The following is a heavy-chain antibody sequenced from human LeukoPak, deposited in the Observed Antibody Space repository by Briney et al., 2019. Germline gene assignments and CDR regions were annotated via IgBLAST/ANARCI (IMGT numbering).Heavy chain of an antibody. Sequence: MSSETLSLTCTVSGGSFSSSSYYWGWIRQSPGKGLEWIGSIDYSGSTYYNPSLKSRITISVDTSKSQFSLKLSSVTAADTAVYFCARSGAYCGSSICHVEYFDLWGRGILVSVSS. CDR1: GGSFSSSSYY. CDR3: ARSGAYCGSSICHVEYFDL. CDR2: IDYSGST. V-gene: IGHV4-39*01. D-gene: IGHD2-21*01. J-gene: IGHJ2*01.